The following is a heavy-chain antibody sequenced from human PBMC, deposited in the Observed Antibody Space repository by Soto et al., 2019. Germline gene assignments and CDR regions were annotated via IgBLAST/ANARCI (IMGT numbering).Heavy chain of an antibody. J-gene: IGHJ5*02. V-gene: IGHV4-4*02. CDR2: IYHSGST. Sequence: QVQLQESGPGLVKPSGTLSLTCAVSGGSISSSNWWSWVRQPPGKGLEWIGEIYHSGSTNYNPSLMSRVTIAGDKSKIHFSLKLSSVTAADTAVYYCARDQAGGGAIDWFDPWGQGTLVTVSS. CDR1: GGSISSSNW. D-gene: IGHD3-16*01. CDR3: ARDQAGGGAIDWFDP.